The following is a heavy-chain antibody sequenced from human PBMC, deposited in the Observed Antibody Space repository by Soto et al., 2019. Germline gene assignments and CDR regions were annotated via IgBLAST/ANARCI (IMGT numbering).Heavy chain of an antibody. Sequence: QVQLVQSGAEVKKPGASVKVSCKASGYTFTTYAMHWVRQAPGQRLEWMGWINAGNGNTKYSQKFQGRVTITRDTSASTAYMELSSLRSEDTAVYCCARGAQYSSSWHFDYWGQGTLVTVSS. V-gene: IGHV1-3*01. CDR3: ARGAQYSSSWHFDY. CDR1: GYTFTTYA. CDR2: INAGNGNT. D-gene: IGHD6-13*01. J-gene: IGHJ4*02.